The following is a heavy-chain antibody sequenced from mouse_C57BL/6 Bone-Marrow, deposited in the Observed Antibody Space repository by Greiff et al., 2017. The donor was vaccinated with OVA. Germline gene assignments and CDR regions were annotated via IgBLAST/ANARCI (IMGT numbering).Heavy chain of an antibody. D-gene: IGHD2-4*01. CDR1: GYTFTSYG. CDR3: ARRVMITTIFDY. CDR2: IYPRSGNT. Sequence: QVQLKESGAELARPGASVKLSCKASGYTFTSYGISWVKQRPGQGLEWIGEIYPRSGNTYYNEKFKGKATLTADKSSSTAYMELRSLTSEDSAVYFCARRVMITTIFDYWGQGTTLTVSS. J-gene: IGHJ2*01. V-gene: IGHV1-81*01.